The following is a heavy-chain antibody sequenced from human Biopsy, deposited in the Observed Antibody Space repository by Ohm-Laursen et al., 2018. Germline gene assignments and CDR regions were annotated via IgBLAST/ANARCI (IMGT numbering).Heavy chain of an antibody. J-gene: IGHJ6*02. V-gene: IGHV1-69*05. CDR1: GGSFSNYA. Sequence: SVKVSCKFSGGSFSNYAVSWVRQAPGPGLEWMGGIVTFFGTVKYAQRFQGRLTITTDRSTDTAYMELSSLTSEDTAVYYCASQTPRNPNILTGAFHYDMAVWGQGTTVTVSS. CDR2: IVTFFGTV. D-gene: IGHD3-9*01. CDR3: ASQTPRNPNILTGAFHYDMAV.